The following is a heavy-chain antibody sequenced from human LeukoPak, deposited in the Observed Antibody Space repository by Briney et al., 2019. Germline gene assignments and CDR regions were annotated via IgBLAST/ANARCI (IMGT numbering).Heavy chain of an antibody. J-gene: IGHJ6*02. V-gene: IGHV3-23*01. Sequence: PGGSLRLSCAASGFTFSTYWMHWVRQAPGEGLEWVSAISGSGDTTYYADSVKGRFTISRDNAKNSLYLQMNSLRAEDTALYYCAKDIWAYSYGYGAFSYYYYGMDVWGQGTTVTVSS. D-gene: IGHD5-18*01. CDR2: ISGSGDTT. CDR1: GFTFSTYW. CDR3: AKDIWAYSYGYGAFSYYYYGMDV.